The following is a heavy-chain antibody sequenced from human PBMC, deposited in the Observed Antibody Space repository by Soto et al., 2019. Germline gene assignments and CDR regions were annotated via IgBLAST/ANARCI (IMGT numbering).Heavy chain of an antibody. Sequence: SVKVSCKASGGTFSSYAISWVRQAPGQGLEWMGGIIPIFGTANYAQKFQGRVTITADESTSTAYMELSSLRSEDTAVYYCARDRLNIAARPFYYYYGMDVWGQGTTVTVSS. CDR2: IIPIFGTA. V-gene: IGHV1-69*13. CDR3: ARDRLNIAARPFYYYYGMDV. J-gene: IGHJ6*02. D-gene: IGHD6-6*01. CDR1: GGTFSSYA.